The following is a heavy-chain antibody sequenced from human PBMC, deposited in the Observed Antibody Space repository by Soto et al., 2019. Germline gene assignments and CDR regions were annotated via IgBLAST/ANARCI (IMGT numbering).Heavy chain of an antibody. J-gene: IGHJ4*02. D-gene: IGHD6-19*01. CDR1: GFTFSSHN. CDR2: ISSSGSTI. CDR3: ARGCVKVAGGCVD. V-gene: IGHV3-48*01. Sequence: VQLVNSGGGSVQPGGSLRLSCAASGFTFSSHNMNWVRQAPGKGLEWVSSISSSGSTIYYADSVKGRFTISRDNAKNSLYLQMNSLRAEDTAVYYCARGCVKVAGGCVDWGQVTLVTVSS.